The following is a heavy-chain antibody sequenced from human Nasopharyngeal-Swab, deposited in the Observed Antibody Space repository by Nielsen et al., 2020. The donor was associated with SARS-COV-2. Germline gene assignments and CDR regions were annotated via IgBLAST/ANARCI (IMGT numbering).Heavy chain of an antibody. CDR2: IKEDGSEK. V-gene: IGHV3-7*03. D-gene: IGHD3-3*01. Sequence: LSLTCAASGFTFSNYWMTWVRQAPGKGLEWVANIKEDGSEKSYVDSVKGRFTISRDNAKSSLSLQINSLRGEDTAVYYCARGEWRWRYWGRGTLVTVSS. J-gene: IGHJ4*02. CDR3: ARGEWRWRY. CDR1: GFTFSNYW.